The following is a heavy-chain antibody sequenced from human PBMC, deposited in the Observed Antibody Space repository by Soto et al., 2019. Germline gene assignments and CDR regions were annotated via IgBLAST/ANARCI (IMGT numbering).Heavy chain of an antibody. CDR2: ISFTGSTSGST. CDR1: GASVRSDNYY. CDR3: ATRTVFRPLGC. Sequence: SETLSLTCTVSGASVRSDNYYWIWIRQPPGKGLECIGYISFTGSTSGSTSYNPSLKSRVTISVDTSKNQFSLKLNSVTAADTAVYYCATRTVFRPLGCWGQGTRVTVS. J-gene: IGHJ4*02. V-gene: IGHV4-61*01.